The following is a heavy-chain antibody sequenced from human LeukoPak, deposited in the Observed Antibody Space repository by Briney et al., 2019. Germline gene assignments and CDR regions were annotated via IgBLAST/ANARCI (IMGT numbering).Heavy chain of an antibody. J-gene: IGHJ5*02. Sequence: ASVKVSCKASGYTFTSYGISWVRQAPGQGLEWMGWISAYNGNTNYAQKLQGRVTMTTDTSTSTAYMELRSLRSDDTAVYYCAREVAVVRGVKSREDLNWFDPWGQGTLVTVSS. CDR3: AREVAVVRGVKSREDLNWFDP. D-gene: IGHD3-10*01. CDR2: ISAYNGNT. V-gene: IGHV1-18*01. CDR1: GYTFTSYG.